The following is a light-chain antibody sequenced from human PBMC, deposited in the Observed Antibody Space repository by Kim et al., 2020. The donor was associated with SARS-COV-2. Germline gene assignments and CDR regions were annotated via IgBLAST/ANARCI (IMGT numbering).Light chain of an antibody. J-gene: IGLJ2*01. CDR3: GTWDDSLSAVV. CDR2: DNN. CDR1: SSNVGSNF. Sequence: GQKVSLSCSGNSSNVGSNFVSWYSQLPGTAPKFVIYDNNKRPSRIPDRFSGSKSGTSATLGITGLQTGDEADYYSGTWDDSLSAVVFGGGTQLTVL. V-gene: IGLV1-51*01.